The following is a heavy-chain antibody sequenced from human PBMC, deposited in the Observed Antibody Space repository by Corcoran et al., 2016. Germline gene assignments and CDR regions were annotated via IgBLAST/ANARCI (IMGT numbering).Heavy chain of an antibody. Sequence: QITLKESGPTLVKPTQTLTLTCTFSGFSLSTSGVGVGWIRQPPGKALEWLALIYWNDDKRYSPSLKSRLTITKDTSKNQVVLTMTNMDPVDPATYDCAHSLGQWDYYGDYVSEVGGAFDIWGQGTMVTVSS. CDR1: GFSLSTSGVG. CDR3: AHSLGQWDYYGDYVSEVGGAFDI. V-gene: IGHV2-5*01. J-gene: IGHJ3*02. D-gene: IGHD4-17*01. CDR2: IYWNDDK.